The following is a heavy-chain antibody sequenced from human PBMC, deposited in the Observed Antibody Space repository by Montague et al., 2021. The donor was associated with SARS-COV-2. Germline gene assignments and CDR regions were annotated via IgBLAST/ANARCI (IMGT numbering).Heavy chain of an antibody. V-gene: IGHV4-39*01. Sequence: SEILSLTCTVSGGSISSSSYYWAWIRQPPGKGLEWIGSIYYRGSTYYNPSLKSRVFISVDTSENQLSLTLTSVTAADTAVYYCATQEDPSGWIPGPFDFWGQGTLLSVSS. CDR3: ATQEDPSGWIPGPFDF. J-gene: IGHJ4*02. D-gene: IGHD6-19*01. CDR2: IYYRGST. CDR1: GGSISSSSYY.